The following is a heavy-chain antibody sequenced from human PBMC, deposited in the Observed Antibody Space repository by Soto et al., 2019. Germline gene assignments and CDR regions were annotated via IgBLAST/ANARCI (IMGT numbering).Heavy chain of an antibody. CDR1: GYSFSNYW. CDR2: IYPGDSDT. Sequence: GESLKISCKGSGYSFSNYWIGWARQMPGKGLEWMGIIYPGDSDTRYSPSFQGQVTISVDKSISTAYLQWSSLKASDTAMYYCARRGSGWSDNWFDPWGQGTLVTVSS. J-gene: IGHJ5*02. V-gene: IGHV5-51*01. CDR3: ARRGSGWSDNWFDP. D-gene: IGHD6-19*01.